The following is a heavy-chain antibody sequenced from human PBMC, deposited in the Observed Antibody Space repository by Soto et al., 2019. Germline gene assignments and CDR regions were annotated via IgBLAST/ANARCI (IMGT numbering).Heavy chain of an antibody. J-gene: IGHJ4*02. CDR1: GYTFTSYA. CDR3: AGGGGKWEGCFDD. Sequence: QVQLVQSGAEVKKPGASVKVSCKASGYTFTSYAMHWVRQAPGQRLEWMGWINAGNGNTKYSQKFQGRVPITRDTSASTADMELRSLRAEDAGVYYCAGGGGKWEGCFDDWGQGTLVTVSS. V-gene: IGHV1-3*01. D-gene: IGHD1-26*01. CDR2: INAGNGNT.